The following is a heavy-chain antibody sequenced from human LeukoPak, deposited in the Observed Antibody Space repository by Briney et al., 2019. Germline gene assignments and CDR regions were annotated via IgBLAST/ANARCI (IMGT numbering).Heavy chain of an antibody. V-gene: IGHV1-18*01. CDR2: ISAYNGNT. CDR1: GYTFTSYG. J-gene: IGHJ4*02. D-gene: IGHD2-2*01. CDR3: ARLDCSSTSCYFRFSFDY. Sequence: ASVKVSCKASGYTFTSYGISWVRQAPGQGLEWMGWISAYNGNTNYAQKLQGRVTMTTDTSTSTAYMELRSLRSDDTAVYYCARLDCSSTSCYFRFSFDYWGQGNLVTVSS.